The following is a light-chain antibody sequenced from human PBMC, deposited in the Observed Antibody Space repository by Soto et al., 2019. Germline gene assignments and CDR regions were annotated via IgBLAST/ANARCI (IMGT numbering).Light chain of an antibody. Sequence: EIVLTQSPGTLSFSPGERATLSCRASQSVSGSYLAWYQQKPGQAPRLLISGASSRATGIPDRFSGSGSGTDFTLTISRLEPEDFAVYFCQQYGGSPPYTFGQGTKLEIK. V-gene: IGKV3-20*01. CDR1: QSVSGSY. CDR3: QQYGGSPPYT. CDR2: GAS. J-gene: IGKJ2*01.